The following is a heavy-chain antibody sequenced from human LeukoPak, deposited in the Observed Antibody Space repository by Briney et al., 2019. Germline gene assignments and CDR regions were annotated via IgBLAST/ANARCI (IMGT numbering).Heavy chain of an antibody. D-gene: IGHD1-1*01. V-gene: IGHV4-4*09. CDR3: ATGGAFTTGRYNI. Sequence: SETLSLTCTVSGGSISSHYWTWIRQPPGGGLQWIGFIFSTGGTNYNPSLKSQVAISTDTSKDQVSLRVTSVTAADTAVYYCATGGAFTTGRYNIWGQGTLVSVSS. CDR1: GGSISSHY. J-gene: IGHJ4*02. CDR2: IFSTGGT.